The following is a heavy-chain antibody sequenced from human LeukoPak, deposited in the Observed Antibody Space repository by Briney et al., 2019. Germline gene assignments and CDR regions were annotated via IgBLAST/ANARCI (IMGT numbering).Heavy chain of an antibody. Sequence: PGGSLRLSCAASGFTFSSYAMSWIRQPPGKGLEWIGEINHSGSTNYNPSLKSRVTISVDTSKNQFSLKLSSVTAADTAVYYCARVRGVVVPAAIVFDYWGQGTLVTVSS. CDR3: ARVRGVVVPAAIVFDY. D-gene: IGHD2-2*01. CDR1: GFTFSSYA. CDR2: INHSGST. J-gene: IGHJ4*02. V-gene: IGHV4-34*01.